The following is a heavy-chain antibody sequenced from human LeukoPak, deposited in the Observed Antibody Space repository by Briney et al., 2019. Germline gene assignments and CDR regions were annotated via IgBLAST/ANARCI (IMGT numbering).Heavy chain of an antibody. V-gene: IGHV1-2*02. D-gene: IGHD3-22*01. CDR1: GYTFTGYY. J-gene: IGHJ5*02. CDR2: INPNSGGT. Sequence: GPSVKVSCKASGYTFTGYYMHWVRQAPGQGREWMGWINPNSGGTNYAQKFQERVTMTRDTSISKAYMELSRLRSDDTAVYYCARDLGEYYDSSGYTWFDPWGQGTLVTVSS. CDR3: ARDLGEYYDSSGYTWFDP.